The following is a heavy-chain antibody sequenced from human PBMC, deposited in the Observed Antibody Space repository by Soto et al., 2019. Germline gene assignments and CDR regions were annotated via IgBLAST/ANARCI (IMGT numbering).Heavy chain of an antibody. J-gene: IGHJ6*02. Sequence: ETLSLTCTVSGGCISSSSYYWGWIRQPPGKGLEWIGSIYYSGSTYYNPSLKSRVTISVDTSKNQFSLKLSSVTAADTAVYYCARLVVVPATENYYYYYGMDVWGQGTTVTVSS. CDR3: ARLVVVPATENYYYYYGMDV. D-gene: IGHD2-2*01. V-gene: IGHV4-39*01. CDR1: GGCISSSSYY. CDR2: IYYSGST.